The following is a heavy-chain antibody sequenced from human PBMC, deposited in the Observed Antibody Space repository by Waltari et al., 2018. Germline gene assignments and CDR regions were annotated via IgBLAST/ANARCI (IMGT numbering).Heavy chain of an antibody. CDR2: MTPNVCNA. Sequence: QVQLVQSGAEVKKPGASVKVSCKASGYTFTSYDINWVRQANGQGLEWMGWMTPNVCNAGDAQKFQGRVTITSKTSISTAYMALSRLRSEVTAVNYCARLGPYSSSGYWGQGTLVTVSS. D-gene: IGHD6-6*01. CDR3: ARLGPYSSSGY. CDR1: GYTFTSYD. V-gene: IGHV1-8*03. J-gene: IGHJ4*02.